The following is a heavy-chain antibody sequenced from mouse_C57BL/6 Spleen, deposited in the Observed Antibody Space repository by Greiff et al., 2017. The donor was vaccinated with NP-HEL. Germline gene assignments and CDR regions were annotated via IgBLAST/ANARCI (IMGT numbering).Heavy chain of an antibody. V-gene: IGHV5-9-1*02. Sequence: EVQGVESGEGLVKPGGSLKLSCAASGFTFSSYAMSWVRQTPEKRLEWVAYISSGGDYIYYADTVKGRFTISRDNARNTLYLQMSSLKSEDTAMYYCTRADYGSSPYYYAMDYWGQGTSVTVSS. D-gene: IGHD1-1*01. CDR2: ISSGGDYI. J-gene: IGHJ4*01. CDR3: TRADYGSSPYYYAMDY. CDR1: GFTFSSYA.